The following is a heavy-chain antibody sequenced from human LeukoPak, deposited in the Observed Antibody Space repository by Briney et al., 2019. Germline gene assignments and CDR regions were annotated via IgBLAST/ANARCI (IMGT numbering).Heavy chain of an antibody. V-gene: IGHV1-18*01. D-gene: IGHD2-2*01. CDR3: ARGGQYCNATTCSLDYFDY. J-gene: IGHJ4*02. Sequence: ASVKVSCKASGYIFTTYGITWVRQAPGQGLEGMGWASTYNANKNLAQNLQGRVIMTPDTSTTTAYMELRSLRSDDTAVYYCARGGQYCNATTCSLDYFDYWGQGTLVTVSS. CDR2: ASTYNANK. CDR1: GYIFTTYG.